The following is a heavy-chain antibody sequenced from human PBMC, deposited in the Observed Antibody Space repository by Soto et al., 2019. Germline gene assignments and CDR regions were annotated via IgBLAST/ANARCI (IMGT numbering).Heavy chain of an antibody. CDR2: MNPNSGNT. CDR1: GYTFTSYD. D-gene: IGHD3-10*01. CDR3: ARGHMVRGVQRVYYYGMDV. Sequence: QVQLVQSGAEVKKPGASVKVSCKASGYTFTSYDINWVRQATGQGLEWMGWMNPNSGNTGYAQKFQGRVTMTRNTSISTAYMELSSLRSEDTAVYYCARGHMVRGVQRVYYYGMDVWGQGTTVTVSS. V-gene: IGHV1-8*01. J-gene: IGHJ6*02.